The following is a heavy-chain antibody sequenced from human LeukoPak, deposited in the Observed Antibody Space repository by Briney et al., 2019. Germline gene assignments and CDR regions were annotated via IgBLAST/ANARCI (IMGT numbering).Heavy chain of an antibody. Sequence: PGGSLRLSCAASGFTFSRYAMTWVRQAPGKGLEWVANIKEDGSEKYYADSVEGRFTISRDDAKNSLYLQMSSLRAEDTAVYFCTRGRGYHLIWGQGTLVTVSS. J-gene: IGHJ4*02. CDR3: TRGRGYHLI. CDR1: GFTFSRYA. V-gene: IGHV3-7*01. D-gene: IGHD5-12*01. CDR2: IKEDGSEK.